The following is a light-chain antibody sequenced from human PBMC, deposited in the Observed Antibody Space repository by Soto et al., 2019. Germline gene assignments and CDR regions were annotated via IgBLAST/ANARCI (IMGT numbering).Light chain of an antibody. CDR1: SSNIGSNT. Sequence: QSVLTQPPSTSGTPGQRVTISCSGSSSNIGSNTVSWCQQLPGTAPKPLIYNTNQRPSGVPDRFSGSKSGTSASLAISGLQSEDEADYYCAAWDDSLIGYVFGTGTKVTVL. V-gene: IGLV1-44*01. J-gene: IGLJ1*01. CDR2: NTN. CDR3: AAWDDSLIGYV.